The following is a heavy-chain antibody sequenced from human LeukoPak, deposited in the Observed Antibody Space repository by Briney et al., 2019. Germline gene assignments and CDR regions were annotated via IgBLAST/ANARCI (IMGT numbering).Heavy chain of an antibody. Sequence: SVKVSCKASGGTFSSYAISWVRQAPGQGLERMGGIIPIFGTANYAQKFQGRVTITADESTSTAYMELSSLRSEDTAVYYCARVGFLEWLFFDYWGQGTLVTVSS. CDR2: IIPIFGTA. V-gene: IGHV1-69*13. J-gene: IGHJ4*02. CDR3: ARVGFLEWLFFDY. CDR1: GGTFSSYA. D-gene: IGHD3-3*02.